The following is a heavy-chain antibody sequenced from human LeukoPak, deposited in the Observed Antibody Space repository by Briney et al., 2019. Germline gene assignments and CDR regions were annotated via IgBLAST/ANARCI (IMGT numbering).Heavy chain of an antibody. CDR1: GGSISSGTYY. D-gene: IGHD4-17*01. V-gene: IGHV4-61*02. J-gene: IGHJ6*03. CDR2: ILTSGST. Sequence: KASETLSLTCTVSGGSISSGTYYWSWIRQPAGKGLEWIGLILTSGSTNYNPSLKSRVTISVDTSKNQFSLKLSSVTAADTAVYYCASLTTEWWYYYYYYMDVWGKGTTVTVSS. CDR3: ASLTTEWWYYYYYYMDV.